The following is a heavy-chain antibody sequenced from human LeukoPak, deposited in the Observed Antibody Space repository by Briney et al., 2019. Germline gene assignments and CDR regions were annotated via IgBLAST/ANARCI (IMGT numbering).Heavy chain of an antibody. Sequence: PSETLSLTCTVSGGSISSSSYYWGWIRQPPGKGLEWIGSIYYSGSTYYNPSLKSRVTISVDTSKNQFSLKLSSVTAADTAVYYCARDDLPYSGRAFDYWGQGTLVTVSS. J-gene: IGHJ4*02. D-gene: IGHD1-26*01. CDR1: GGSISSSSYY. CDR3: ARDDLPYSGRAFDY. V-gene: IGHV4-39*07. CDR2: IYYSGST.